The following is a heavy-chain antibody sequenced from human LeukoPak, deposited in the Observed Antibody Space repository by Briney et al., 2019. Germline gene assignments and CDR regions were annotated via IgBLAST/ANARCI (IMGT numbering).Heavy chain of an antibody. Sequence: ASVKVSCKASGYTFTGYYMHWVRQAPGQGLEWMGWINPNSGGTNYAQKFQGRVTMTRDTSISTAYMELSSLRSEDTAVYYCARGIWARRHMVRGVSPSQNYYYYMDVWGKGTTVTISS. J-gene: IGHJ6*03. CDR2: INPNSGGT. V-gene: IGHV1-2*02. D-gene: IGHD3-10*01. CDR1: GYTFTGYY. CDR3: ARGIWARRHMVRGVSPSQNYYYYMDV.